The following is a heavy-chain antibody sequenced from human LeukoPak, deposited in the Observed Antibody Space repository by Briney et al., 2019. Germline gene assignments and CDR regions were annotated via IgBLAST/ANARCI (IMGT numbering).Heavy chain of an antibody. CDR2: IYYSGST. Sequence: PSETLSLTCTVSGGSISSGDYYWSWIRQPPGKGLEWIGYIYYSGSTYYNPSLRSRVTISEDTSKNQFSLKLSSVTAADTAVYYCARGAAATGDAFDIWGQGTMVTVSS. CDR3: ARGAAATGDAFDI. V-gene: IGHV4-30-4*08. CDR1: GGSISSGDYY. J-gene: IGHJ3*02. D-gene: IGHD6-25*01.